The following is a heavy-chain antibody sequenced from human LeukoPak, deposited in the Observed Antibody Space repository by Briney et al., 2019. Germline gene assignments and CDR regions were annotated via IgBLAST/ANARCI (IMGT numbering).Heavy chain of an antibody. CDR1: GGSISSGDYY. D-gene: IGHD3-3*01. V-gene: IGHV4-30-4*01. CDR3: ARVVSSNYDFWSGYYPSNWFDP. CDR2: IYYSGST. Sequence: PSQTLSLTCTVSGGSISSGDYYWSWIRQPPGKGLEWIGYIYYSGSTYNNPSLKSRVTISVDTSKNQFSLKLSSVTAADTAVYYCARVVSSNYDFWSGYYPSNWFDPWGQGTLVTVSS. J-gene: IGHJ5*02.